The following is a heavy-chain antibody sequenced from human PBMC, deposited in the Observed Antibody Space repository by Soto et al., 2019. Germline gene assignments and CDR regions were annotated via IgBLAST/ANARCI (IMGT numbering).Heavy chain of an antibody. CDR2: ISSGSSTL. D-gene: IGHD5-12*01. CDR3: ARESGGSPDY. J-gene: IGHJ4*02. CDR1: GFTFKTYS. Sequence: EVQLVESGGGLVQPGGSLRLSCAASGFTFKTYSMNWVRQAPGKGLEWVSYISSGSSTLYYADSVRGRFTISRDNAKNSQFLQMNSLRAEDTAVYYCARESGGSPDYWGQGTLVTVSS. V-gene: IGHV3-48*01.